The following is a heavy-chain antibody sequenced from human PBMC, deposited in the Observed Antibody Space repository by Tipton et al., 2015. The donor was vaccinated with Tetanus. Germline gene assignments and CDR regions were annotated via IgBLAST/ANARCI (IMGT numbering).Heavy chain of an antibody. CDR3: GTLVRGVLLTRVIEY. D-gene: IGHD3-10*01. CDR2: ISGSAKTI. J-gene: IGHJ4*02. V-gene: IGHV3-11*01. Sequence: LSLTCAASGFSFSDSFMSWIRQAPGKEPEWVSYISGSAKTIYTADSVKGRMATSRDNAKTSLYLQMTNLRVEDTAVYYCGTLVRGVLLTRVIEYWGQGVLVSVTP. CDR1: GFSFSDSF.